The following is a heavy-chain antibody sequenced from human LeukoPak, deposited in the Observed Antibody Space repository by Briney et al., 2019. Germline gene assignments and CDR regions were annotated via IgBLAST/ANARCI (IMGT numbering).Heavy chain of an antibody. V-gene: IGHV3-74*01. J-gene: IGHJ3*02. D-gene: IGHD3-3*01. CDR2: INSDGSST. CDR1: GFTFSSYW. Sequence: GGSLRLSCAASGFTFSSYWMHWVRQAPGKGLVWVSRINSDGSSTSYADPVKGRFTISRDNAKNTLYLQMNSLRAEDTAVYYCARVRRFLEWLPFDAFDIWGQGTMVTVSS. CDR3: ARVRRFLEWLPFDAFDI.